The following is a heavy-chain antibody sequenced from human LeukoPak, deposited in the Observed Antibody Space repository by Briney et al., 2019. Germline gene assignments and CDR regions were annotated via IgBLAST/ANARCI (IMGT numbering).Heavy chain of an antibody. Sequence: SETLSLTCAVYGGSFSGYYWSWIRQPPGKGLEWIGEINHSGSTNYNPSLKSRVTISVDTSKNQFSLKLSSVTAADTAVYYCVRVAVRGVIITYFDYWGQGTLVTVSS. V-gene: IGHV4-34*01. J-gene: IGHJ4*02. CDR3: VRVAVRGVIITYFDY. D-gene: IGHD3-10*01. CDR2: INHSGST. CDR1: GGSFSGYY.